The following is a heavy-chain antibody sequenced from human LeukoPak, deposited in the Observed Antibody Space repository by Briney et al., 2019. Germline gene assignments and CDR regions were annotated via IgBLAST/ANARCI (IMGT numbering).Heavy chain of an antibody. D-gene: IGHD5-18*01. Sequence: PGGSLRLSCAASGFTFSDYYMSWIRQAPGKGLEWVSYISSSGSIVSYADSVKGRFTISRDNAKNSLYLRMNGLRAEDTAVYYCARNPYTSPAYWGQGTLVTVSS. CDR2: ISSSGSIV. V-gene: IGHV3-11*04. CDR3: ARNPYTSPAY. J-gene: IGHJ4*02. CDR1: GFTFSDYY.